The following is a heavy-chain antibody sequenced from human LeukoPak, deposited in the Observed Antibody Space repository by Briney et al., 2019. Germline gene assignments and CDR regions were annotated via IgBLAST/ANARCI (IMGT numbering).Heavy chain of an antibody. CDR1: GYTFTSYD. Sequence: ASVKVSCKASGYTFTSYDLNWVRQATGQGLGWMGWMNPNSGGTNYAQKFQGWVTMTRDTSISTAYMELSRLRSDDTAVYYCARSYYGSGSYLYAFDSWGQGTIVTVSS. CDR3: ARSYYGSGSYLYAFDS. CDR2: MNPNSGGT. J-gene: IGHJ3*02. D-gene: IGHD3-10*01. V-gene: IGHV1-2*04.